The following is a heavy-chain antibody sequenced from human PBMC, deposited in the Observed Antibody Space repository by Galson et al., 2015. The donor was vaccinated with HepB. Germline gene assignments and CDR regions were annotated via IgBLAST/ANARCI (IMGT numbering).Heavy chain of an antibody. J-gene: IGHJ4*02. V-gene: IGHV1-46*01. Sequence: SVKVSCKASGGTFSSYTISWVRQAPGQGLEWMGIINPSGGSTSYAQKFQGRVTMTRDTSTSTVYMELSSLRSEDTAVYYCARKATVAGWSGSTYFDYWGQGTLVTVSS. CDR3: ARKATVAGWSGSTYFDY. D-gene: IGHD3-3*01. CDR1: GGTFSSYT. CDR2: INPSGGST.